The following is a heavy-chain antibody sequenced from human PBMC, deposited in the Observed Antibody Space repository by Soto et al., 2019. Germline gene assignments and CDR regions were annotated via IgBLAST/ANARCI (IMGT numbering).Heavy chain of an antibody. CDR1: GGSISGGGFS. CDR2: ILHTGGT. V-gene: IGHV4-30-2*01. CDR3: ARLQFGEGFDY. J-gene: IGHJ4*02. Sequence: SSETLSLTCAVSGGSISGGGFSWSWIRQPPGKGLEWIGYILHTGGTQYNPSLKSRVSMSVDKSKNQFSLHLTSVTAADTAVYYCARLQFGEGFDYWGQGALVTVSS. D-gene: IGHD3-10*01.